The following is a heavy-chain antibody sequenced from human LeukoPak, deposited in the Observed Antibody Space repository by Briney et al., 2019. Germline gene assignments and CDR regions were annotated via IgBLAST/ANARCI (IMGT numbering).Heavy chain of an antibody. CDR1: GGSISSSDYY. D-gene: IGHD5-12*01. Sequence: SETLSLTYTVSGGSISSSDYYWGWIRQPPGKGLEWIASIYYSGSTYYSPSLKSGVTISVGTSKNQFSLKLRSVTATDTAVYYCARGLTRGYTYGGCFDPWGQGTLVTVSS. J-gene: IGHJ5*02. CDR3: ARGLTRGYTYGGCFDP. V-gene: IGHV4-39*01. CDR2: IYYSGST.